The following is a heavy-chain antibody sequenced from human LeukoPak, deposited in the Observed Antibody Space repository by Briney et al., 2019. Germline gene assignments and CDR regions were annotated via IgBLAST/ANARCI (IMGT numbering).Heavy chain of an antibody. CDR1: GYTFTGYY. V-gene: IGHV1-2*02. Sequence: GASVKVSCKASGYTFTGYYMHWVRQAPGQGLEWMGWINPNSGGTNYAQKFQGRVTMTRDTSISTAYMELSRLRSDDTVVYYCARVKPLGCSSTSCYNAFDIWSQGTMVIVSS. J-gene: IGHJ3*02. CDR3: ARVKPLGCSSTSCYNAFDI. CDR2: INPNSGGT. D-gene: IGHD2-2*02.